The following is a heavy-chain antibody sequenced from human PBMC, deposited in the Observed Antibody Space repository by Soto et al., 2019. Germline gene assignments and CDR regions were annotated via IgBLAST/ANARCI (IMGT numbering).Heavy chain of an antibody. Sequence: SETLSLTCAVYGGSFSGYYWSWIRQPPGKGLEWIGEINHSGSTNYNPSLKSRVTISVDTSKNQFSLKLSSVTAADTAVYYCASTAPTPYYYYYYMDVWGKGTTVTVSS. D-gene: IGHD5-18*01. V-gene: IGHV4-34*01. J-gene: IGHJ6*03. CDR1: GGSFSGYY. CDR2: INHSGST. CDR3: ASTAPTPYYYYYYMDV.